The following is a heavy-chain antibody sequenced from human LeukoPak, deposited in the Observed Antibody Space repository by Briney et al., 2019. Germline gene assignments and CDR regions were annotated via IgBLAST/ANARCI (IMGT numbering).Heavy chain of an antibody. Sequence: ASVKVSCKASGGTFRSYAISWVRQAPGQGLEWMGGIIPIFGTANYAQKFQGRVTITTDESTSTAYMELSSLRSEDTAVYYCARDLYSSSSYFDYWGQGTLVTVSS. CDR3: ARDLYSSSSYFDY. V-gene: IGHV1-69*05. J-gene: IGHJ4*02. D-gene: IGHD6-6*01. CDR2: IIPIFGTA. CDR1: GGTFRSYA.